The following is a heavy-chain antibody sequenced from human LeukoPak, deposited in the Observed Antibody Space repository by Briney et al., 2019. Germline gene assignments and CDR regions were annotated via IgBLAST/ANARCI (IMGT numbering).Heavy chain of an antibody. CDR2: IYPGDSDT. Sequence: LGESLKISCKGSGYSFTSYWIGWVRQMPGKGLEWMGIIYPGDSDTRYSPSFQGQVTISDDKSISTAYLQWSSLKASDTAMYYCAVAHDSSGYFAYDYWGQGTLVTVSS. D-gene: IGHD3-22*01. J-gene: IGHJ4*02. CDR3: AVAHDSSGYFAYDY. V-gene: IGHV5-51*01. CDR1: GYSFTSYW.